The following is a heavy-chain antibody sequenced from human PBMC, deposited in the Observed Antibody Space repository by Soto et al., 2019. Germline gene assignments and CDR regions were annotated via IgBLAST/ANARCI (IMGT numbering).Heavy chain of an antibody. J-gene: IGHJ4*02. CDR2: IWHSGYS. Sequence: PSETLSLTCAVSGDSISSSNWWTWVRQPPGKGLEWIAEIWHSGYSNYNPSLRSRVTISVDKSKNQFSLKLSSVTAADTAVYYCASAQRAKEGFESWGQGSLVTVSS. CDR1: GDSISSSNW. CDR3: ASAQRAKEGFES. V-gene: IGHV4-4*02.